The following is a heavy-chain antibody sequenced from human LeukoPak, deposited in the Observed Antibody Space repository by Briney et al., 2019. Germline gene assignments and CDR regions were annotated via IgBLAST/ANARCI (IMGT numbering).Heavy chain of an antibody. J-gene: IGHJ4*02. CDR1: GFSLSTSGVG. D-gene: IGHD5-18*01. CDR2: IYWDDDK. CDR3: VHRRIYSPFDY. V-gene: IGHV2-5*02. Sequence: SGPTLVKPTQTLTLTCTFSGFSLSTSGVGVGWVRQPPGKALEWLALIYWDDDKRYNSSLKSRLTITKDTSKNQVVLTMTNVAPVDTATYYCVHRRIYSPFDYWGQGALVTVSS.